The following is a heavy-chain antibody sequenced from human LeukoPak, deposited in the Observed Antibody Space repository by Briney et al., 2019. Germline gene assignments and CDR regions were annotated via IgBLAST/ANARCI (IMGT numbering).Heavy chain of an antibody. J-gene: IGHJ4*02. CDR2: INPNSGGT. CDR3: ARELGYSYGYGY. CDR1: GYTFTGCF. Sequence: ASVTVSCKASGYTFTGCFMHWVRQAPGQGLEWMGWINPNSGGTNYAQKFQGRVTMTRDTSISTAYMELSRLRSDDTAVYYCARELGYSYGYGYWGQGTLVTVSS. V-gene: IGHV1-2*02. D-gene: IGHD5-18*01.